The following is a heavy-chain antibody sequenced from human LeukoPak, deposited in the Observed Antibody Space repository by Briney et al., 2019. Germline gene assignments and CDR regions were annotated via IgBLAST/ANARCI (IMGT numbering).Heavy chain of an antibody. D-gene: IGHD2-2*01. CDR1: GGSFSGYY. Sequence: PSETLSLTCAVYGGSFSGYYWSWIRQPPGKGLGWIGEINHSGSTNYNPSLKSRVTISVDTSKNQFSLKLSSVTAADTAVYYCARDCSSTSCYVDYWGQGTLVTVSS. V-gene: IGHV4-34*01. CDR3: ARDCSSTSCYVDY. J-gene: IGHJ4*02. CDR2: INHSGST.